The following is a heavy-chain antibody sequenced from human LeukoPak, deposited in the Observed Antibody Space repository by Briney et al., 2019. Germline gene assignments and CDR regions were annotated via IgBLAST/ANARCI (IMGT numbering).Heavy chain of an antibody. CDR2: INHSGST. CDR1: GGSFSGYY. D-gene: IGHD3-22*01. J-gene: IGHJ4*02. Sequence: SETLSLTCAVYGGSFSGYYWSWIRQPPGKGLEWIGEINHSGSTNYNPSLKSRVTISVDTSKNQFSLKLSSMTAADTAVYYCARGTYYYDSSGCYDFDYWGQGTLVTVSS. CDR3: ARGTYYYDSSGCYDFDY. V-gene: IGHV4-34*01.